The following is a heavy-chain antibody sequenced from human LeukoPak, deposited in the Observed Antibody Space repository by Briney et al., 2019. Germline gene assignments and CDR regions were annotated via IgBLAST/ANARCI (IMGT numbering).Heavy chain of an antibody. V-gene: IGHV3-23*01. J-gene: IGHJ4*02. CDR2: ITGNGDNA. D-gene: IGHD2-21*01. CDR3: AKGGAAYSYDY. CDR1: GFTFSDFA. Sequence: PGGSLRLSCAASGFTFSDFALRWVRQAPGKGLEWVSGITGNGDNAFYADSVKGRFTTSRDNSKNTLFLQMNSLRAEDTAVYYCAKGGAAYSYDYWGQGTLVIVSS.